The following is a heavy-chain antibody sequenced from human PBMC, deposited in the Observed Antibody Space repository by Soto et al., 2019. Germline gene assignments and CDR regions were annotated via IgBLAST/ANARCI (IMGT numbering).Heavy chain of an antibody. CDR3: ARRALYGMDV. J-gene: IGHJ6*02. V-gene: IGHV1-18*01. CDR2: ISAYNGNT. CDR1: GDAFTSYG. D-gene: IGHD1-26*01. Sequence: ASVKVSCTASGDAFTSYGISWVRQAPGQGLEWMGWISAYNGNTNYAQKLQGRVTMTTDTSTSTAYMELRSLRSDDTAVYYCARRALYGMDVWAQGTRVTVSS.